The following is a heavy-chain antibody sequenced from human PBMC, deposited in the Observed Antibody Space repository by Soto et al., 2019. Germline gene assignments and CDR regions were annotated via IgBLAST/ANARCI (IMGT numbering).Heavy chain of an antibody. V-gene: IGHV4-30-4*01. CDR3: AREKGFSGSYRVGFDY. J-gene: IGHJ4*02. CDR2: IYYSGST. D-gene: IGHD1-26*01. Sequence: SETLSLTCTVSGGSISSGDYYWSWIRQPPGKGLEWIGYIYYSGSTYYNPSLKSRVTISVDTSKNQFSLKLSSVTAADTAVYYCAREKGFSGSYRVGFDYWRQGTLVTVSS. CDR1: GGSISSGDYY.